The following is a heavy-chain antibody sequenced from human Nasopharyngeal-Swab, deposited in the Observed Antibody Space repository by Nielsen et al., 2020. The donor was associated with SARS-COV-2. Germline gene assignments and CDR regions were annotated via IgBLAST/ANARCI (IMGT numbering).Heavy chain of an antibody. J-gene: IGHJ4*02. V-gene: IGHV3-9*01. Sequence: GGSLRLSCAASGFTFDDYAMHWVRQAPGKGLEWVSGISWNSGSIGYADSVKGRFTISRDNAKNSLHLQMNSLRAEDTALYYCAKGQGGLYYDILTGYPYWGQGTLVTVSS. CDR3: AKGQGGLYYDILTGYPY. CDR1: GFTFDDYA. D-gene: IGHD3-9*01. CDR2: ISWNSGSI.